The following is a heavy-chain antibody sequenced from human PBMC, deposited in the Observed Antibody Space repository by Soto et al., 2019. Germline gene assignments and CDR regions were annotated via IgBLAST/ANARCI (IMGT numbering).Heavy chain of an antibody. V-gene: IGHV4-59*01. D-gene: IGHD4-4*01. Sequence: LSLTCIVSGASLSPYYWNWIRQPPGKGLEWIGYIYHGGSANYNPSLKSRVTISVDTSKNQFSLKLSSVTAADTAVYYCARGHTVRACEFWGQGSLVTVSS. CDR3: ARGHTVRACEF. CDR2: IYHGGSA. CDR1: GASLSPYY. J-gene: IGHJ4*02.